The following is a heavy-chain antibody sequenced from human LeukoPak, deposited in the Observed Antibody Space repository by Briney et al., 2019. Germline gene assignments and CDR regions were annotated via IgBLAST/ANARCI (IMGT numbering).Heavy chain of an antibody. D-gene: IGHD2-2*01. J-gene: IGHJ5*02. CDR2: IYYSGST. V-gene: IGHV4-59*01. CDR3: AGRNVVVPAAVFDP. CDR1: GGSISSYY. Sequence: SETLSLTCTVSGGSISSYYWSWIRQPPGKGLEWIGYIYYSGSTNYNPSLKSRVTISVGTSKNQFSLKLSSVTAADTAVYYCAGRNVVVPAAVFDPWGQGTLVTVSS.